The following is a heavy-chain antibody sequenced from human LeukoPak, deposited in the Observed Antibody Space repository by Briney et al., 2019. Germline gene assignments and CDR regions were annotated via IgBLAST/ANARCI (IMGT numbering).Heavy chain of an antibody. CDR3: ARGKAMVIFDY. V-gene: IGHV3-33*01. D-gene: IGHD5-18*01. CDR2: IWYDGSNK. Sequence: PGRSLRLSCAASGFTFSSYGMHWVRQAPGKGLEWVAVIWYDGSNKYYVDSVKGRFTISRDNSKNTLYLQMNSLRAEDTAVYYCARGKAMVIFDYWGQGTLVTVSS. J-gene: IGHJ4*02. CDR1: GFTFSSYG.